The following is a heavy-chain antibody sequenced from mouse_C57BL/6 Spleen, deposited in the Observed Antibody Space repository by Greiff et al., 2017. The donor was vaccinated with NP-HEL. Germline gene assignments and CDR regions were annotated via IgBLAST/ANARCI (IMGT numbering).Heavy chain of an antibody. CDR1: GFTFSSYT. J-gene: IGHJ2*01. Sequence: DVHLVESGGGLVKPGGSLKLSCAASGFTFSSYTMSWVRQTPEKRLEWVATISGGGGNTYYPDSVKGRFTISRDNAKNTLYLQMSSLRSEDTALYYCARQDYYGSSLDYWGQGTTLTVSS. CDR2: ISGGGGNT. D-gene: IGHD1-1*01. CDR3: ARQDYYGSSLDY. V-gene: IGHV5-9*01.